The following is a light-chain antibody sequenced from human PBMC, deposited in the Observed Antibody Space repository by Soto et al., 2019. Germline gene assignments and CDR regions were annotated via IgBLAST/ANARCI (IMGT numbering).Light chain of an antibody. J-gene: IGKJ1*01. Sequence: EIVLTQSPGTLSLSPGERATLSCRASQSVSSSYLAWYQQKPGQAPRLLIYGGSSRATGIPDRFSGSGSGTDFTLTISRLEPEDFAVYYCQQYGSLSWTFGQGTKVEIK. CDR1: QSVSSSY. V-gene: IGKV3-20*01. CDR2: GGS. CDR3: QQYGSLSWT.